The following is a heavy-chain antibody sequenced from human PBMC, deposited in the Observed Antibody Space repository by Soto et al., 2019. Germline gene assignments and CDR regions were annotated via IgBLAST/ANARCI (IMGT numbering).Heavy chain of an antibody. CDR2: IYYSGST. J-gene: IGHJ4*02. CDR1: GGSMNTYY. CDR3: ARLGGYYQAFDQ. D-gene: IGHD3-22*01. V-gene: IGHV4-59*08. Sequence: PSETLSLPCTVSGGSMNTYYWGWFRQPPGKGLEWVGYIYYSGSTTYSPSLKSRVTISVDTSKNQFSLKLDSVTAADTAVYYCARLGGYYQAFDQWGQGSLVTVS.